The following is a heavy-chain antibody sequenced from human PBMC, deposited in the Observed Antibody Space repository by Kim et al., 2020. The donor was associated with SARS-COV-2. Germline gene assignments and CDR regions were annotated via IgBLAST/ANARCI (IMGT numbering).Heavy chain of an antibody. CDR3: ARDVFGGLINGPFDY. J-gene: IGHJ4*02. D-gene: IGHD3-10*02. CDR1: GFTFSSYW. CDR2: IKQDGSEK. V-gene: IGHV3-7*03. Sequence: GGSLRLSCAASGFTFSSYWMSWVRQAPGKGLEWVANIKQDGSEKYYVDSVKGRFTISRDNAKNSLYLQMNSLRAEDTAVYYCARDVFGGLINGPFDYWGQGTLVTVSS.